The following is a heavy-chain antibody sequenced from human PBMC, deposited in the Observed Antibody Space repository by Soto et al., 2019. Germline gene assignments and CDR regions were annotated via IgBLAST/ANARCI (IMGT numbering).Heavy chain of an antibody. CDR2: ISSSGSTI. J-gene: IGHJ4*02. CDR3: ARVLLYYDFWSGPTPPPYFDY. V-gene: IGHV3-11*01. Sequence: PGGSLRLSCAASGFTFSDYYMSWIRQAPGKGLEWVSYISSSGSTIYYADSVKGRFTISRDNAKNSLYLQMNSLRAEDTAVYYFARVLLYYDFWSGPTPPPYFDYWGQGTLVTVSS. D-gene: IGHD3-3*01. CDR1: GFTFSDYY.